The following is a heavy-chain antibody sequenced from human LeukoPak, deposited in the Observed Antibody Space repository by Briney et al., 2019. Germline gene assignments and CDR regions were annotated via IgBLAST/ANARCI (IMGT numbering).Heavy chain of an antibody. J-gene: IGHJ3*02. D-gene: IGHD3-22*01. CDR1: GFTFSTYS. V-gene: IGHV3-48*02. CDR2: ITSSSSTI. Sequence: GGSLRLSCAASGFTFSTYSMSWVRQAPGKGLEWVSYITSSSSTIYYADSVRGRFTISRDNAKNSLYLQMNSLRDGDTAVYYCERVDWMIGAFDIWGQGTMVTVSS. CDR3: ERVDWMIGAFDI.